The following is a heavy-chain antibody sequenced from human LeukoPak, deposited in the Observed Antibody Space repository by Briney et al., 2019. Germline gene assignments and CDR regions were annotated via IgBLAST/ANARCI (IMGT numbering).Heavy chain of an antibody. CDR2: IYTSGST. V-gene: IGHV4-61*02. CDR1: GGSISSGSYY. J-gene: IGHJ6*03. Sequence: SETLSLTCTVSGGSISSGSYYWSWIRQPAGKGLEWIGRIYTSGSTNYNPSLRTRVTISVDASRNQFSLNLSSVTAADTAVYYCARGDYDFIYYYYYMDVWGKGTTVTVSS. D-gene: IGHD3-3*01. CDR3: ARGDYDFIYYYYYMDV.